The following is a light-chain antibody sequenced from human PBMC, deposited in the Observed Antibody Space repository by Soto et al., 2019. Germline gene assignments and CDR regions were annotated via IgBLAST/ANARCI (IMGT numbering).Light chain of an antibody. J-gene: IGKJ1*01. CDR1: RTISSW. Sequence: DIQMTQSPATLSGSVGDRVTITCRASRTISSWLAWYQQKPGKAPKLLIYKASTLKSGVPSRFSGSGSGTEFTLTISSLQPDDVATYYCQHYNSYSEALGQGTKVDIK. CDR3: QHYNSYSEA. CDR2: KAS. V-gene: IGKV1-5*03.